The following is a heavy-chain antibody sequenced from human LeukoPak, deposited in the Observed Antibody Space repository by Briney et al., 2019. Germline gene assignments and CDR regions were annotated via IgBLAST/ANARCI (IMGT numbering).Heavy chain of an antibody. Sequence: RGESLEISCQGSGSIFTSYWIGWVRQLPGKGLEWMGIIYPGDSDTRYSPSFQGQVTISADKSISTTYLQWSSLKASDTAMYYCARQRWRYYDSSGYYYLNWGQGTLVTVSS. D-gene: IGHD3-22*01. CDR2: IYPGDSDT. CDR1: GSIFTSYW. CDR3: ARQRWRYYDSSGYYYLN. V-gene: IGHV5-51*01. J-gene: IGHJ4*02.